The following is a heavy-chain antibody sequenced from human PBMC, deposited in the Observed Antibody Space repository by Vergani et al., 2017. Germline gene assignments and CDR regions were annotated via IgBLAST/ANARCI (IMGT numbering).Heavy chain of an antibody. Sequence: QLQLQESGPGLVKPSATLSLTCSVSGASIRSSNYYWGWIRQPPGKGLEWIASIYYSGSTYYNPSLKSRVTISVDTSKNQFSLKLSSVTAADTAIYYCARHRGSGGFFPSSYFYGMDVWGHGTTGTVSS. D-gene: IGHD3-10*01. CDR3: ARHRGSGGFFPSSYFYGMDV. J-gene: IGHJ6*02. V-gene: IGHV4-39*01. CDR2: IYYSGST. CDR1: GASIRSSNYY.